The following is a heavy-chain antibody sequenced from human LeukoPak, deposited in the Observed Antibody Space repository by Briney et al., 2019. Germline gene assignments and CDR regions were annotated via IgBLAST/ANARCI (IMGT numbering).Heavy chain of an antibody. CDR1: GFTFSSYA. V-gene: IGHV3-23*01. CDR2: ISGSGGST. CDR3: ASYDSSGYYSGLIDY. Sequence: GGSLRLSRAASGFTFSSYAMSWVRQAPGKGLEWVSAISGSGGSTYYADSVKGRFTISRDNSKNTLYLQMNSLRAEDTAVYYCASYDSSGYYSGLIDYWGQGTLVTVSS. J-gene: IGHJ4*02. D-gene: IGHD3-22*01.